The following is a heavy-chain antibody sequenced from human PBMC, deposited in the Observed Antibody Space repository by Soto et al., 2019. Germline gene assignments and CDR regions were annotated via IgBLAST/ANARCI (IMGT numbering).Heavy chain of an antibody. J-gene: IGHJ4*02. CDR2: IYYSGST. D-gene: IGHD6-13*01. CDR3: SKYRRTEAEGFRFDY. CDR1: EEGISSYS. Sequence: PSETRSLSCRVYEEGISSYSASWVRKLPGKRLEWIGYIYYSGSTTYNTSLESRVTMAVDTSKNQFSLKLSSVNAADTAVYYFSKYRRTEAEGFRFDYWRRGNLVSV. V-gene: IGHV4-59*01.